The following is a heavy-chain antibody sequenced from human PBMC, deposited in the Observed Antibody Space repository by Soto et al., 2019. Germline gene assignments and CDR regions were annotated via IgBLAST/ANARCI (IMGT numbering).Heavy chain of an antibody. J-gene: IGHJ3*02. CDR1: GFTFSSYA. CDR3: AKDFRYCSGGSCYSGHDAFDI. CDR2: ISGSGGST. Sequence: PGGSLRLSCAASGFTFSSYAMSWVRQAPGKGLEWVSAISGSGGSTYYADSVKGRFTISRDNSKNTLYLQMNSLRAEDTAVYYCAKDFRYCSGGSCYSGHDAFDIWGQGTMVTVSS. D-gene: IGHD2-15*01. V-gene: IGHV3-23*01.